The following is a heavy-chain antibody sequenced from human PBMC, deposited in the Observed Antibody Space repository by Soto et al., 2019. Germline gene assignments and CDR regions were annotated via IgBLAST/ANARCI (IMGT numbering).Heavy chain of an antibody. V-gene: IGHV1-46*01. CDR3: ARAAYSGPDY. D-gene: IGHD5-12*01. Sequence: QVQLVQSGAEVQKPGASVKVSCKASGYTFTNYFIQWVRQAPGQGPEWMGTINPSGGYPRYSQKFLGRVTMTTDTSTSTLYMEVTSLTSEDTAIYYCARAAYSGPDYWGQVTLVNVSS. J-gene: IGHJ4*02. CDR2: INPSGGYP. CDR1: GYTFTNYF.